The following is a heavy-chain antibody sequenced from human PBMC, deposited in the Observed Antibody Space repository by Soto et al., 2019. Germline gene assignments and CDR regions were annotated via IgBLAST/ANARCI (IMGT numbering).Heavy chain of an antibody. Sequence: GGSLRLSCAASGFTFSSYSMNWVRQAPGKGLEWVSYISSSSSTIYYADSVKGRFTISRDNAKNSLYLQMNSLRDEDTAVYYCARATHHFWSGYYPYHYYSYGMDVWGQGTTVTVFS. CDR3: ARATHHFWSGYYPYHYYSYGMDV. V-gene: IGHV3-48*02. J-gene: IGHJ6*02. D-gene: IGHD3-3*02. CDR1: GFTFSSYS. CDR2: ISSSSSTI.